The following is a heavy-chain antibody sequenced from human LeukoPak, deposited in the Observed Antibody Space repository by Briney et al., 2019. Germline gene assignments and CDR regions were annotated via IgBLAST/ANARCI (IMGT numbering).Heavy chain of an antibody. D-gene: IGHD5-18*01. CDR3: AYGGYSYGEFDY. CDR2: MNPNSGNT. CDR1: GYTFTSYD. Sequence: ASVKVSCKASGYTFTSYDINWVRQATGQGLEWMGWMNPNSGNTGYAQKFQGRVTMTRNTSISTAYMELSSLRSEDTAVYYCAYGGYSYGEFDYWGQGTLFTVSS. V-gene: IGHV1-8*01. J-gene: IGHJ4*02.